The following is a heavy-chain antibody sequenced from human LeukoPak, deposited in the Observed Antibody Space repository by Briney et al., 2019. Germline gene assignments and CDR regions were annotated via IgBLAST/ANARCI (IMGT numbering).Heavy chain of an antibody. CDR1: GGSISSGGYS. J-gene: IGHJ4*02. CDR2: IYYSGSA. D-gene: IGHD3-22*01. V-gene: IGHV4-30-4*07. CDR3: ARVTGYMIEDYFDY. Sequence: SETLSLTCGVSGGSISSGGYSWRWIRQPPGKGLEHIGYIYYSGSAYYNPSLKSRATISIDTSKNLFSLRLSSVTAADTAVYYCARVTGYMIEDYFDYWGQGTLVTVSS.